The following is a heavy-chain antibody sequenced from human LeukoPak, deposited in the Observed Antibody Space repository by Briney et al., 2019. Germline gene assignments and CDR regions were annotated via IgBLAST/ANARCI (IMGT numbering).Heavy chain of an antibody. CDR1: GFTFSSYW. Sequence: GGSLRLSCAASGFTFSSYWMSWVRQAPGKGLEWVANIKQDGSEKYYVDSVKGRFTISRDNAKNSLYLQMNSLRAEDTAVYYCASEYKPRYYGSGSYSRYDYWGQGTLVTVSS. D-gene: IGHD3-10*01. V-gene: IGHV3-7*01. J-gene: IGHJ4*02. CDR3: ASEYKPRYYGSGSYSRYDY. CDR2: IKQDGSEK.